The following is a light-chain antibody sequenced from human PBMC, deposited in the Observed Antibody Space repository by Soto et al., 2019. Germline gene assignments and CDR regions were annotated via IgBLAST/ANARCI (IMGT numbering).Light chain of an antibody. V-gene: IGLV2-11*01. CDR1: SSDVGRYEY. J-gene: IGLJ2*01. CDR3: SSYTSSSTLVV. Sequence: QSALTQPRSVSGSPGQSVTISCTGTSSDVGRYEYVSWYQQHPGKAPKLIIYDVAERPAGVPDRFSGSKSGNTASLTISGLQAEDEADYYCSSYTSSSTLVVFGGGTKLTVL. CDR2: DVA.